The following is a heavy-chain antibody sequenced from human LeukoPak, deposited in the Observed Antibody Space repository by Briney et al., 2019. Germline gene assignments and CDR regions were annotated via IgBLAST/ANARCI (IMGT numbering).Heavy chain of an antibody. J-gene: IGHJ4*02. D-gene: IGHD2-21*02. CDR2: ISGSGGST. CDR3: AKGGGHVVVVTAIDY. Sequence: GGSLRLSCAASGFTFSSYAMSWVRQAPGKGLEWVSAISGSGGSTYYADSVKGRLTISRDNSKNTLYLQMNSLRAEDTAVYYCAKGGGHVVVVTAIDYWGQGTLVTVSS. V-gene: IGHV3-23*01. CDR1: GFTFSSYA.